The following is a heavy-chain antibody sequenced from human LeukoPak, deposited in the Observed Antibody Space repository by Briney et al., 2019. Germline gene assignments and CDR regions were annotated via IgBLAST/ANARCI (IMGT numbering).Heavy chain of an antibody. Sequence: GGSLRLSCAASGFTFSSYWMSWVRQAPGKGLEWVANIKQDGSDKYHVDSVEGRFTISRDSAKSSLYLQMNSLRAEDTAVYYCVRGVVGGTRAFDRWGQGTMVTVSS. V-gene: IGHV3-7*01. CDR2: IKQDGSDK. CDR1: GFTFSSYW. J-gene: IGHJ3*01. D-gene: IGHD1-26*01. CDR3: VRGVVGGTRAFDR.